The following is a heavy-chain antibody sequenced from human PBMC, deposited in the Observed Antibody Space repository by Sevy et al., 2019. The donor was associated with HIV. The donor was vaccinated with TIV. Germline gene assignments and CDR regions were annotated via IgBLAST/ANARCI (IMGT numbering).Heavy chain of an antibody. CDR2: IYHRGST. J-gene: IGHJ4*02. Sequence: SETLSLTCVVSGYSISIGYFWGWIRQPPGKGLEWIASIYHRGSTYYNPSLKSRVTISVDTSKNQFSLKLTSVTAADTAVYYCAREGSPPVDSRGYYHGPSSNFDYWGQGTLVTVSS. CDR1: GYSISIGYF. V-gene: IGHV4-38-2*01. D-gene: IGHD3-22*01. CDR3: AREGSPPVDSRGYYHGPSSNFDY.